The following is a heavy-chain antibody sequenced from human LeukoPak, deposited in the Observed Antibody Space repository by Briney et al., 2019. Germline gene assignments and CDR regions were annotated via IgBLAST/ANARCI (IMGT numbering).Heavy chain of an antibody. V-gene: IGHV4-4*02. CDR3: ARDLGYYDSSGYPL. J-gene: IGHJ4*02. CDR1: GGSISSGNW. Sequence: SGTLSLTCAVSGGSISSGNWWSWVRQPPGKGLEWIGEIYHGGSTNYNPSLKSRVTISVDKSKNQFSLKLSSVTAADTAVYYCARDLGYYDSSGYPLWGQGTLVTVSS. D-gene: IGHD3-22*01. CDR2: IYHGGST.